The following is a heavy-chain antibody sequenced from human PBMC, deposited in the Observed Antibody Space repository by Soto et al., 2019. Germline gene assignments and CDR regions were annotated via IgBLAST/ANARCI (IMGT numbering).Heavy chain of an antibody. J-gene: IGHJ4*02. V-gene: IGHV3-9*01. CDR1: GFTFDDYA. Sequence: EVQLVESGGGLVQPGRSLRLSCAASGFTFDDYAMHWVRQAPGKGLEWVSGISWNSGSIGYADSVKGRFTISRDNAKKSLYLQMSSLRAEDTALYYCAKDRGLVLSFYFDYWGQGTLVTVSS. CDR3: AKDRGLVLSFYFDY. D-gene: IGHD6-19*01. CDR2: ISWNSGSI.